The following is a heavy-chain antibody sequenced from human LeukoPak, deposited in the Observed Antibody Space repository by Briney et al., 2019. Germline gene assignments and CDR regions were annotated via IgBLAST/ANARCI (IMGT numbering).Heavy chain of an antibody. CDR3: ARDSVWSDAFDI. V-gene: IGHV4-59*01. Sequence: SETLSLTCTVSGGSISSYYWSWVRQPPGKGLEWIGYIYYSGSTNYNPSLKSRVTISVDTSKNQFSLKLSSVTAADTAVYYCARDSVWSDAFDIWGQGTMVTVSS. D-gene: IGHD2-8*01. CDR2: IYYSGST. CDR1: GGSISSYY. J-gene: IGHJ3*02.